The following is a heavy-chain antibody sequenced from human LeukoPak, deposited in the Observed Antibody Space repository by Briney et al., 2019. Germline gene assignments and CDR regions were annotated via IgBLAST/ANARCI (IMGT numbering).Heavy chain of an antibody. CDR2: ITGSGGST. CDR1: GFTFNNYA. D-gene: IGHD3-22*01. V-gene: IGHV3-23*01. J-gene: IGHJ4*02. Sequence: PGGSLRLFCAASGFTFNNYAMSWVRQAPGTGLEGVSTITGSGGSTYYADSVKGRFTISRDNSNNTLYLQMNSLIAEDTAVYYCAKSRDSSGYYLSYFDYWGQGTLVTVSS. CDR3: AKSRDSSGYYLSYFDY.